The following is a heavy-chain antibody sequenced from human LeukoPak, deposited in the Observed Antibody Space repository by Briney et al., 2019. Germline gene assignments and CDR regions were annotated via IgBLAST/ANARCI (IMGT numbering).Heavy chain of an antibody. CDR3: ARGGGYCSSTSCPNWFDP. CDR2: INLNSGGT. D-gene: IGHD2-2*01. Sequence: ASVKVSCKASGYAFTGYYIHWVRQAPGQGLEWMGWINLNSGGTNYAQKFQGRVTMTRDTSISTAYMELSRLRSDDTAVYYCARGGGYCSSTSCPNWFDPWGQGTLVTVSS. J-gene: IGHJ5*02. V-gene: IGHV1-2*02. CDR1: GYAFTGYY.